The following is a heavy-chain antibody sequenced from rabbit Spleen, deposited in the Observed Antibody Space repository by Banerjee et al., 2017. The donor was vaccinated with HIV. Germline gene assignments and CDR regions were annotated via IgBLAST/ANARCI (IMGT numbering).Heavy chain of an antibody. D-gene: IGHD1-1*01. Sequence: QSLEESGGDLVKPGASLTLTCTASGVSFSSSSYICWVRQAPGKGLEWIACIDAGSGGFTYYASWAKGRFTISKTSSTTVTLQMTRLTAADTATYFCARDTSSSFSSYGMDLWGPGTLVTVS. CDR1: GVSFSSSSY. CDR3: ARDTSSSFSSYGMDL. V-gene: IGHV1S40*01. CDR2: IDAGSGGFT. J-gene: IGHJ6*01.